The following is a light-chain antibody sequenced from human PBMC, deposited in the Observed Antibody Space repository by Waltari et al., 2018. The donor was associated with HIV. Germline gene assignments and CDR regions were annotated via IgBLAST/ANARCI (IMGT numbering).Light chain of an antibody. Sequence: QSALTQPPSTSGTPGQTVPIPCYATSLNIGDTYVSLYQQLPRTAPKLLIYWHIQLPSGVRDRFSCSKSGSSASRAINDLLSEDEAEYHCASWDDSLSGWVFGGGTNLTVL. J-gene: IGLJ3*02. CDR2: WHI. V-gene: IGLV1-47*01. CDR1: SLNIGDTY. CDR3: ASWDDSLSGWV.